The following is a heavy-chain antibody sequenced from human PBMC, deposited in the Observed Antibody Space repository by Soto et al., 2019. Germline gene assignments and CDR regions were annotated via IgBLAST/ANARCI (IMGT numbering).Heavy chain of an antibody. CDR2: ISSGASNM. Sequence: QLGGSLRLSCAASGFAFSGFEMNWVRQAPGKGLEWVSYISSGASNMYYADSVKGRFTISRDNAQSSLYLQMNSLRVEDTAVYYWAXDNNSHFWSGYRNKEGTYGMDVWGQGTTVTVSS. J-gene: IGHJ6*02. D-gene: IGHD3-3*02. CDR3: AXDNNSHFWSGYRNKEGTYGMDV. CDR1: GFAFSGFE. V-gene: IGHV3-48*03.